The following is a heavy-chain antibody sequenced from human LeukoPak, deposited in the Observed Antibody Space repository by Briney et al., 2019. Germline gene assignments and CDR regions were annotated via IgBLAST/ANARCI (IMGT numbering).Heavy chain of an antibody. CDR2: IYSGGNT. V-gene: IGHV3-53*01. CDR1: GFTVSSSY. J-gene: IGHJ4*02. Sequence: PGGSLRLSCAASGFTVSSSYMSWVRQAPGKGLEYVSVIYSGGNTYYAGSVKGRFTISRDNSKNTVYLQTNSLRAEDTAVYYCARLIAATGRLYFDYWGQGTLVTVSS. D-gene: IGHD6-13*01. CDR3: ARLIAATGRLYFDY.